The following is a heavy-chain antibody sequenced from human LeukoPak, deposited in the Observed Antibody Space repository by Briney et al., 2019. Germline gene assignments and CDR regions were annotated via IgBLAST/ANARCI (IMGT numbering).Heavy chain of an antibody. CDR1: GFTFSSYS. CDR2: ISSSGTYV. D-gene: IGHD3-9*01. V-gene: IGHV3-21*01. Sequence: PGGPLRLSCAAPGFTFSSYSMNWVRQAPGKGLEWVSSISSSGTYVYYADSVKGRFTISRDNAKNSLSLQMNSLRADDAAVYYCARASSKQLAGYLPDGFDIWGQGTMVTVSS. J-gene: IGHJ3*02. CDR3: ARASSKQLAGYLPDGFDI.